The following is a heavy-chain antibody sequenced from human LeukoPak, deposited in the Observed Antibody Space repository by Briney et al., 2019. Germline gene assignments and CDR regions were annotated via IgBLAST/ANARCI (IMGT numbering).Heavy chain of an antibody. D-gene: IGHD3-16*02. CDR2: IWYDGSNK. V-gene: IGHV3-33*01. Sequence: PGRSLGLSCAAFGFTFSSYGMHWGRQAPGKGLEWVAVIWYDGSNKYYADSVKGRFTISRDNSKNTLYLQMNSLRAVDTAVYYCAREGYDYVWGSYRQYYFDYWGQGTLVTVSS. CDR1: GFTFSSYG. CDR3: AREGYDYVWGSYRQYYFDY. J-gene: IGHJ4*02.